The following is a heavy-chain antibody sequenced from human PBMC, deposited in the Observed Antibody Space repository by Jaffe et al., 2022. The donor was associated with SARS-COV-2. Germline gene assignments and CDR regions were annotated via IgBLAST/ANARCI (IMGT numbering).Heavy chain of an antibody. Sequence: EVQLVQSGAEVKKPGESLKISCKGSGYTFNIYWIAWVRQMPGKGLEWMGIIYPGDSDTKYSPSFQGQVTISADKSISTAYLQWSSLKASDTAMYYCARLPDHHVTRWFDPWGQGTLVSVSS. V-gene: IGHV5-51*01. CDR2: IYPGDSDT. J-gene: IGHJ5*02. CDR1: GYTFNIYW. CDR3: ARLPDHHVTRWFDP. D-gene: IGHD3-16*01.